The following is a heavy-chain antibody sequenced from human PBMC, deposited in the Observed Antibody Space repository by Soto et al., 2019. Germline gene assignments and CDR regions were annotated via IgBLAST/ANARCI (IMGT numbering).Heavy chain of an antibody. J-gene: IGHJ4*02. V-gene: IGHV6-1*01. CDR3: ARGGPYNSGWYLNY. CDR1: GYSVSGNSAA. CDR2: TYYRSKWYN. D-gene: IGHD6-19*01. Sequence: SQPLSLTCAISGYSVSGNSAAWNWIRQSPSRGLEWLGRTYYRSKWYNDYAVSVKSRITINPDTSKNQFSLQLNSVTPEDTAVYYCARGGPYNSGWYLNYWGQGTLVTVSS.